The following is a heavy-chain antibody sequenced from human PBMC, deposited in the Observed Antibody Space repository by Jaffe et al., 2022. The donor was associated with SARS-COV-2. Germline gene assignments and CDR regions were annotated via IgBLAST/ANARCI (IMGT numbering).Heavy chain of an antibody. CDR1: GGSFSGYY. D-gene: IGHD6-13*01. V-gene: IGHV4-34*01. J-gene: IGHJ4*02. Sequence: QVQLQQWGAGLLKPSETLSLTCAVYGGSFSGYYWSWIRQPPGKGLEWIGEINHSGSTNYNPSLKSRVTISVDTSKNQFSLKLSSVTAADTAVYYCARARNWFGIAAAVRKGTIDYWGQGTLVTVSS. CDR3: ARARNWFGIAAAVRKGTIDY. CDR2: INHSGST.